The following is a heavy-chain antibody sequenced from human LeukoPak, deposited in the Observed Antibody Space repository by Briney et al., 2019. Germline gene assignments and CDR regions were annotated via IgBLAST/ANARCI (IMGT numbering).Heavy chain of an antibody. Sequence: SETLSLTCTVSGGSISSSSYYWGWIRQPPGKGLEWIGSIYYSGDTYYNPSLKSRRVTISVDTSKNQFSLRLSSVTAADTAVYYCARHQWHYNYYMGVWGKGSTVTVSS. CDR3: ARHQWHYNYYMGV. D-gene: IGHD6-19*01. CDR1: GGSISSSSYY. V-gene: IGHV4-39*01. J-gene: IGHJ6*03. CDR2: IYYSGDT.